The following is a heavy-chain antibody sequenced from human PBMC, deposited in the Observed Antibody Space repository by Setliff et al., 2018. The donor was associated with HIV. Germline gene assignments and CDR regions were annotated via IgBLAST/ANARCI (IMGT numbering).Heavy chain of an antibody. D-gene: IGHD2-2*01. CDR3: ARSVWAVVVPTDPAVDAFAI. V-gene: IGHV1-69*08. CDR2: IIPIFGTP. J-gene: IGHJ3*02. Sequence: ASVKVSCKTSGGTFSTYTIAWVRQAPGQGLEWMGRIIPIFGTPNYAQKFQGRVTITADKSTSTVYLDLRSLTSEDTAMYYCARSVWAVVVPTDPAVDAFAIWGQGTMVTGSS. CDR1: GGTFSTYT.